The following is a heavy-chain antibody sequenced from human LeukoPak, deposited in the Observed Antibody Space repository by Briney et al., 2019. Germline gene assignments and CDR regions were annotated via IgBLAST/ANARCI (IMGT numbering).Heavy chain of an antibody. CDR2: VDPADGEV. V-gene: IGHV1-69-2*01. Sequence: ATVKISCKTSGYTFTSYFIHWVQQAPGKGRKWVGRVDPADGEVIYGEKFQGRVTINADTSTDTSYMELTSLRSEDTAMFYCAAIRYNYGKSFWGQGTLVTVSS. CDR1: GYTFTSYF. D-gene: IGHD3-10*01. CDR3: AAIRYNYGKSF. J-gene: IGHJ4*02.